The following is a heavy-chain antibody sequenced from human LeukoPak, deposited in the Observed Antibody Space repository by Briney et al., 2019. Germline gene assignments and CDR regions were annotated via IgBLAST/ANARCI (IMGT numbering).Heavy chain of an antibody. CDR3: ARGYCSSTSCCTPFDY. D-gene: IGHD2-2*02. V-gene: IGHV4-30-2*01. Sequence: PSQTLSLTCTVSGGSISSGGYYWSWIRQPPGKGLEWIGYIYHSGSTYYNPSLKSRVTISVDRSKNQFSLKLSSVTAADTAVYYCARGYCSSTSCCTPFDYWGQGTLVTVSS. J-gene: IGHJ4*02. CDR1: GGSISSGGYY. CDR2: IYHSGST.